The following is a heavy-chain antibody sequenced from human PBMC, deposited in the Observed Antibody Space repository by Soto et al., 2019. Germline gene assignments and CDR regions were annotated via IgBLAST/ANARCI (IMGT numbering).Heavy chain of an antibody. V-gene: IGHV1-2*02. CDR3: AKSGSSFRPSLGYFDY. Sequence: GASVKVSCKASGFTFTGHYIHWVRQAPGQGLEWMGWINPNSGGTSYAQKFQGRVTMTRDTSITTAYMELSRLSSDDTAVYYCAKSGSSFRPSLGYFDYWGQGPLVTVSS. CDR2: INPNSGGT. CDR1: GFTFTGHY. D-gene: IGHD1-26*01. J-gene: IGHJ4*02.